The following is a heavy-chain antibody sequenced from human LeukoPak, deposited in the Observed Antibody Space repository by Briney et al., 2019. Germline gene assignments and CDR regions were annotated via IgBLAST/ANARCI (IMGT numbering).Heavy chain of an antibody. CDR1: GGSINSYY. J-gene: IGHJ6*02. Sequence: TSETLSLTCTVSGGSINSYYWSWIRQPPGKGLEWIGYIYYSGSTNYNPSLKSRVTISVDTSKNQFSLKLNSVTAADTAVYYCARENGRDYYGMDVWGQGTTVTVSS. CDR2: IYYSGST. CDR3: ARENGRDYYGMDV. V-gene: IGHV4-59*01.